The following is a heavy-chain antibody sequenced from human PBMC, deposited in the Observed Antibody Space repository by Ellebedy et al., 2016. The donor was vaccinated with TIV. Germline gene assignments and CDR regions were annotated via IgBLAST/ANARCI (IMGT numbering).Heavy chain of an antibody. D-gene: IGHD1-26*01. Sequence: AASVKVSCKASGYTFTGYYMHWVRQAPGQGLAWRGWINPNSGGTNYAQKFQGWVTMTRETSISTAYMELNRLKSDDTAIYYCARTYSGNYGLGYYGMDVWGQGTTVTVSS. CDR2: INPNSGGT. V-gene: IGHV1-2*04. J-gene: IGHJ6*02. CDR3: ARTYSGNYGLGYYGMDV. CDR1: GYTFTGYY.